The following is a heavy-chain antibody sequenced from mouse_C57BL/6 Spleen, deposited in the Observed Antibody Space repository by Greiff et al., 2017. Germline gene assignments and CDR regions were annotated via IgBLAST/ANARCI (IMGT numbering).Heavy chain of an antibody. CDR2: IWSGGST. J-gene: IGHJ4*01. CDR1: GFSLTSYG. CDR3: ARVSYYEDYYAMDY. D-gene: IGHD2-4*01. Sequence: QVQLQQSGPGLVQPSPSLSITCTVSGFSLTSYGVPWVRQSPGKGLEWLGVIWSGGSTDYNAAFISRLSIRKDNSKSQVFFKMTSLPADDTAIYYCARVSYYEDYYAMDYWGQGTSVTVSS. V-gene: IGHV2-2*01.